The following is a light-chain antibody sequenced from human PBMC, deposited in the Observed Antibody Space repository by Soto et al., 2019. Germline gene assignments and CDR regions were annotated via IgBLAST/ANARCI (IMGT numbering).Light chain of an antibody. Sequence: EIVTTHSPTIVSVSPGERATLSCRPSQSINSTSLIWFHLKRGLAPRLLLCGASSRATSLPARFSGGGSGADFILILSSLQSEDFGVYYCQQYSYWPPFTFGQGTRLEIK. J-gene: IGKJ5*01. CDR3: QQYSYWPPFT. V-gene: IGKV3D-15*01. CDR2: GAS. CDR1: QSINST.